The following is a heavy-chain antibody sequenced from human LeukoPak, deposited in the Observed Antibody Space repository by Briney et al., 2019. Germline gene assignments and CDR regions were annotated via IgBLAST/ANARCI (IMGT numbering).Heavy chain of an antibody. CDR3: ARDRIIGNWFDP. V-gene: IGHV4-4*07. CDR1: GGSISSYY. D-gene: IGHD2-15*01. CDR2: IYTSGST. J-gene: IGHJ5*02. Sequence: PGGSLRLSCTVSGGSISSYYWSWIRQPAGKGLEWIGRIYTSGSTNYNPSLKSRVTMSVDTSKNQFSLKLSSVTAADTAVYYCARDRIIGNWFDPWGQGTLVTVSS.